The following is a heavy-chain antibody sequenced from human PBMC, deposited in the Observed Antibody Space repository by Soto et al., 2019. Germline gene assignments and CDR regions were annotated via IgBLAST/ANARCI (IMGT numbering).Heavy chain of an antibody. Sequence: SETLSLTCTVSGGSITSYYWRWIRQPPGKGLEWIGYIYYSGSTNYNPALKSRVTISVDTSNNQFSLKLSSVTAAATAVYYCASVKNWNDFDYWGQGTLVTVSS. CDR1: GGSITSYY. V-gene: IGHV4-59*01. D-gene: IGHD1-1*01. CDR3: ASVKNWNDFDY. CDR2: IYYSGST. J-gene: IGHJ4*02.